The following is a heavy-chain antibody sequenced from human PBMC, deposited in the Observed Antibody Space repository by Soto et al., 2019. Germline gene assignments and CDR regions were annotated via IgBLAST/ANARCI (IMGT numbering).Heavy chain of an antibody. CDR2: ISSTTNYI. CDR1: GFIFTRYS. CDR3: ARESEDLTSNFDY. V-gene: IGHV3-21*06. Sequence: LRLSCAASGFIFTRYSMNWVRQAPGKGLEWVSSISSTTNYIYYGDSMKGRFTISRDNAKNSLYLEMNSLRAEDTAVYYCARESEDLTSNFDYWGQGTLVPSPQ. J-gene: IGHJ4*02.